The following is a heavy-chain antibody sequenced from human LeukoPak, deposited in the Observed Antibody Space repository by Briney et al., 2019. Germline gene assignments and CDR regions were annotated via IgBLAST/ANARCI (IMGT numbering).Heavy chain of an antibody. J-gene: IGHJ4*02. CDR3: ARRFNSVWYFDY. D-gene: IGHD6-19*01. CDR2: IYYSGTT. V-gene: IGHV4-59*08. Sequence: SETLSLTCTVSGGSISSYYWSWIRQPPGKGLEWIGYIYYSGTTNYNPSLKSRVTISVDTSKNQFSLRLNSVTAADTAVYFCARRFNSVWYFDYWGQGTLVTVSS. CDR1: GGSISSYY.